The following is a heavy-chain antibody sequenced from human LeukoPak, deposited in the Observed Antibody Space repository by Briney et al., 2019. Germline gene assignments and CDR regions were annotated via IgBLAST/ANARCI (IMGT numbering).Heavy chain of an antibody. CDR1: GGTFSSYA. J-gene: IGHJ4*02. V-gene: IGHV1-69*05. D-gene: IGHD3-22*01. CDR3: ARGPGLLYYYDSSGYYAY. Sequence: ASVKVSCKASGGTFSSYAISWVRQAPGQGLEWMGRIIPIFGTANYAQKFQGRVTITTDESTSTAYMELSSLRSEDTAVYYCARGPGLLYYYDSSGYYAYWGQGTLVTVSS. CDR2: IIPIFGTA.